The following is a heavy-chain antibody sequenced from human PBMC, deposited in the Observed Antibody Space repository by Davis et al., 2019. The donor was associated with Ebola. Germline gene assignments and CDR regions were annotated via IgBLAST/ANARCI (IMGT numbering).Heavy chain of an antibody. CDR1: GGSISSYY. D-gene: IGHD3-10*01. CDR2: INHSGST. Sequence: SETLSLTCTVSGGSISSYYWSWIRQPPGKGLEWIGEINHSGSTNYNPSLKSRVTISVDTSKNQFSLKLSSVTAADTAVYYCARAKADYYGSGSPLYYYYGMDVWGKGTTVTVSS. J-gene: IGHJ6*04. CDR3: ARAKADYYGSGSPLYYYYGMDV. V-gene: IGHV4-34*01.